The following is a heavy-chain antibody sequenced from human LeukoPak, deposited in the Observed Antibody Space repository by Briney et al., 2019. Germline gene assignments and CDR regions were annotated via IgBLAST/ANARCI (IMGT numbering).Heavy chain of an antibody. CDR3: ARAIDDYVWGSWGYYYYGMDV. CDR1: GYTFTSYD. V-gene: IGHV1-8*01. CDR2: MNPNSGNT. D-gene: IGHD3-16*01. Sequence: ASVKVSCKASGYTFTSYDINWVRQATGQGLEWMGWMNPNSGNTGYAQKFQGRVTMTRNTSISTAYMELSSLRSGDTAVYYCARAIDDYVWGSWGYYYYGMDVWGQGTTVTVSS. J-gene: IGHJ6*02.